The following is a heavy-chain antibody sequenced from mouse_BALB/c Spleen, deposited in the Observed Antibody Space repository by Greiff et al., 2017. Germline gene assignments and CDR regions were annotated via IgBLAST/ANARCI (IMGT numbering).Heavy chain of an antibody. CDR2: INPSTGYT. V-gene: IGHV1-7*01. Sequence: VQLQQSGAELAKPGASVKMSCKASGYTFTSYWMHWVKQRPGQGLEWIGYINPSTGYTEYNQKFKDKATLTADKSSSTAYMQLSSLTSEDSAVYYCALSPYGTEGYWGPGTTLTVSS. J-gene: IGHJ2*01. CDR1: GYTFTSYW. CDR3: ALSPYGTEGY. D-gene: IGHD1-1*01.